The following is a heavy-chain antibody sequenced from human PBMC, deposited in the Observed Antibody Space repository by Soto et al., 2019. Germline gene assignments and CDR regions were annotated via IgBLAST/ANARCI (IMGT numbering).Heavy chain of an antibody. V-gene: IGHV4-59*08. Sequence: QVQLQESGPGLVKPSETLSLTCTVSGGSISTYYWSWIRQPPGKGLEWIGYIYYSGSTNYNPSLTSRVTISVDTSKNQFALKLSSVTAADTAVYYCARQVAAAGSLPYYFDYWGQGALVTVSS. J-gene: IGHJ4*02. D-gene: IGHD6-13*01. CDR2: IYYSGST. CDR1: GGSISTYY. CDR3: ARQVAAAGSLPYYFDY.